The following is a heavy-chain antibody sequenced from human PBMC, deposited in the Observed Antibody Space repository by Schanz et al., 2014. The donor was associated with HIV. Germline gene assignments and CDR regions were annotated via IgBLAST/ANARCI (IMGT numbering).Heavy chain of an antibody. V-gene: IGHV1-2*02. CDR1: GYTFTGHY. Sequence: VQLVQSGAEVKKPGASVKVSCKASGYTFTGHYIHWVRQAPGQGLEWLGWVKPNSGNTYYPKKFQGRVTMTRDTSTSTVYMQLSSLTSDDTAVYYCARGDILTGLYPYYFDSWGQGTLVTVSS. J-gene: IGHJ4*02. CDR3: ARGDILTGLYPYYFDS. CDR2: VKPNSGNT. D-gene: IGHD3-9*01.